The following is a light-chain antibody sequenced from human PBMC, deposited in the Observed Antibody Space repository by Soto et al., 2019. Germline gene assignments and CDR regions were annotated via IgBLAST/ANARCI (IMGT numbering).Light chain of an antibody. V-gene: IGLV2-14*01. Sequence: QSALTQPASVSGSPGQSITISCTGTSSDVGGYNYVSWYQQHPGKAPKLMIYDVSNRPSGVSNRFSGSKSGNTASLTISGLQAEDEADYYCRSYTRSSTRVFGGGTQLPVL. J-gene: IGLJ3*02. CDR3: RSYTRSSTRV. CDR1: SSDVGGYNY. CDR2: DVS.